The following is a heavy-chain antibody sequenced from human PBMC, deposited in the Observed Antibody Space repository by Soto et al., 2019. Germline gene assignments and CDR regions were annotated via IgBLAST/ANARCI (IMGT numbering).Heavy chain of an antibody. CDR2: IFPDDSDT. CDR3: ARHGPRFYYANSDYSYYGMEV. D-gene: IGHD3-22*01. CDR1: GYIIKNYW. Sequence: RGESLKISCKASGYIIKNYWIGWVRQMPGQGLEWMGIIFPDDSDTRYSPSFQGQVTISADKSISTAYLQWSSLKASDTAIYYCARHGPRFYYANSDYSYYGMEVWAKGPRSPSP. V-gene: IGHV5-51*01. J-gene: IGHJ6*02.